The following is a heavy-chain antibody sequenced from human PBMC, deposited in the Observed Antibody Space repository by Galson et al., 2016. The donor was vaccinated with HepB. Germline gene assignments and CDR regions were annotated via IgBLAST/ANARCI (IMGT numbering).Heavy chain of an antibody. Sequence: SETLSLTCTVSGGSVSSGDYYWSWIRQSPGKGLEWIGYIFYTGGTNYNASLKSRVTILVDTSRNQFSLKLNSVTAADTAMYFCARDLGAGRPAANYFDPWGQGILVTVSS. D-gene: IGHD6-25*01. CDR1: GGSVSSGDYY. J-gene: IGHJ5*02. V-gene: IGHV4-61*08. CDR3: ARDLGAGRPAANYFDP. CDR2: IFYTGGT.